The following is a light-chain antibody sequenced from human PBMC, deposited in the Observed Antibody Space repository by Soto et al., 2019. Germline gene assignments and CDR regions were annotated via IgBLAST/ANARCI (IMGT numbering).Light chain of an antibody. J-gene: IGKJ2*01. V-gene: IGKV3-20*01. CDR3: QQYGSSSYT. CDR1: QSVSSNF. CDR2: GAS. Sequence: EIVLTQSPATLSLSPGERATLSCRASQSVSSNFLAWYQQQPGEAPSLLIYGASSRATGIPDRFSGSGSGTDFTLTISRLEPEDFAVFYCQQYGSSSYTFGQGTKLEIK.